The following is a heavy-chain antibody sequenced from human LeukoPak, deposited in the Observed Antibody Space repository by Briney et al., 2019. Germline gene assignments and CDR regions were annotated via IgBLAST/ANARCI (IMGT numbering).Heavy chain of an antibody. CDR3: AKDDRRAKDYDFLTGYYKRPYFFDY. CDR2: IHYSGST. CDR1: GGSISSSSYY. Sequence: PSETLSLTCTVSGGSISSSSYYWAWIRQPPGKGLEWIGSIHYSGSTYYNPSLQSRVTISIDTSKNQFSLELRFVTAADTAVYYCAKDDRRAKDYDFLTGYYKRPYFFDYWGQGTLVTVSS. D-gene: IGHD3-9*01. J-gene: IGHJ4*02. V-gene: IGHV4-39*07.